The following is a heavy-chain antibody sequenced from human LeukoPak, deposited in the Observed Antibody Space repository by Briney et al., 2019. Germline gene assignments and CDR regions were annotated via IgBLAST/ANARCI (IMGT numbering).Heavy chain of an antibody. D-gene: IGHD3-10*01. CDR2: INHSGST. Sequence: KPSETLSLTCAVYGGSFSGYYWSWIRQPPGKGLEWIGEINHSGSTNYNPSLKSRVTISVDTSKNQFSLKLSSVTAADTAVYYCARGPGFGELLSMTPAFDYWGQGTLVTVSS. CDR1: GGSFSGYY. V-gene: IGHV4-34*01. CDR3: ARGPGFGELLSMTPAFDY. J-gene: IGHJ4*02.